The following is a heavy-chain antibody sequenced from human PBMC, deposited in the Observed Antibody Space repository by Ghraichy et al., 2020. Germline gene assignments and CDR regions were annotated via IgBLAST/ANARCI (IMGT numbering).Heavy chain of an antibody. CDR1: GGSISSYY. Sequence: GSLRLSCTVSGGSISSYYWSWIRQPPGKGLEWIGYIYYSGSTNYNPSLKSRVTISVDTSKNQFSLKLSSVTAADTAVYYCARAGVSGYDSYYFDYWGQGTLVTVSS. CDR2: IYYSGST. CDR3: ARAGVSGYDSYYFDY. J-gene: IGHJ4*02. D-gene: IGHD5-12*01. V-gene: IGHV4-59*01.